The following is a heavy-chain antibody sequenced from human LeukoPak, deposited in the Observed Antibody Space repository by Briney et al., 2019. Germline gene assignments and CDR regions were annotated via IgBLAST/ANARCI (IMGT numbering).Heavy chain of an antibody. CDR1: TYSISNSLY. V-gene: IGHV4-38-2*02. J-gene: IGHJ6*04. CDR3: ARGTYGYHMDV. CDR2: IYRSGST. Sequence: SEPLSLTCSGSTYSISNSLYWGWLRQPPGKGLEWIGSIYRSGSTFYNSSLKSRVTISLDTSKNQFSLKLSSVTAADTAVYFCARGTYGYHMDVWGKGTTVTVSS. D-gene: IGHD5-12*01.